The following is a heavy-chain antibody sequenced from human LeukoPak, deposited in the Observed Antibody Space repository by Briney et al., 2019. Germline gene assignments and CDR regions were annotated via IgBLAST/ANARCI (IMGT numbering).Heavy chain of an antibody. J-gene: IGHJ4*02. CDR1: GGSISSGDYY. Sequence: SETLSLTCTDSGGSISSGDYYWSWIRQPPGKGLEWIGYIYYSGSTYYNPSLKSRVTISVDTSKNQFSLKLSSVTAADTAVYYCARDLGSGYFDYWGQGTLVTVSS. CDR3: ARDLGSGYFDY. CDR2: IYYSGST. D-gene: IGHD3-22*01. V-gene: IGHV4-30-4*01.